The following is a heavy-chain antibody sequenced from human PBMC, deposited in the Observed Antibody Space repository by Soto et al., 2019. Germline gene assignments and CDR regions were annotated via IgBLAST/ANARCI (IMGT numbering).Heavy chain of an antibody. CDR1: GGTFSSYA. CDR3: ARGSHSGSYSYYYYYGMDV. V-gene: IGHV1-69*13. Sequence: SVKVSCKASGGTFSSYAISWVRQAPGQGLEWMGGIIPIFGTANYAQKFQGRVTITADESTSTAYMELSSLRSEDTAVYYCARGSHSGSYSYYYYYGMDVWGQGTTVTVSS. J-gene: IGHJ6*02. CDR2: IIPIFGTA. D-gene: IGHD1-26*01.